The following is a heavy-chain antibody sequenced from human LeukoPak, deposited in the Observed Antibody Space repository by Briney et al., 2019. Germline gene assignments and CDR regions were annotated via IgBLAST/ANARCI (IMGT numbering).Heavy chain of an antibody. CDR2: IYYSGST. D-gene: IGHD4-17*01. CDR1: GGSISSGGYY. CDR3: AREYGDYVWNFDY. J-gene: IGHJ4*02. Sequence: MTSQTLSLTCTVSGGSISSGGYYWSWIRQHPGKGLEWIGYIYYSGSTYYNPSLKSRVTISVDTSKNQFSLKLSSVTAADTAVYYCAREYGDYVWNFDYWGQGTLVTVSS. V-gene: IGHV4-31*03.